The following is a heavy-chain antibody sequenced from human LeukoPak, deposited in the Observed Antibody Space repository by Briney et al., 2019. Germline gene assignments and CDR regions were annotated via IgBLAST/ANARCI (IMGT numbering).Heavy chain of an antibody. J-gene: IGHJ4*02. CDR3: ARGYYYAYHY. Sequence: GGSLRLSCAASGFTFSSYSMNWVRQAPGKGLEWVSHITSSNGTIYYADSVKGRCTISRDNAKNSLYLQINGLRAEDTAVYYCARGYYYAYHYWGQGTLVTVSS. D-gene: IGHD5-18*01. CDR1: GFTFSSYS. CDR2: ITSSNGTI. V-gene: IGHV3-48*01.